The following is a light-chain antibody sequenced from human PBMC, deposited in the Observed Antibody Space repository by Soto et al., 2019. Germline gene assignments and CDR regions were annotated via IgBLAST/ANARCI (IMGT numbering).Light chain of an antibody. CDR3: QQYDNWPPYT. J-gene: IGKJ2*01. Sequence: IVMTQSPATLSVSPGERATRTCRASESVGTNLAWYQQKSCQARGLLIYDASTRDTGIPARFSGSGSGTEFTLPISSLQSEDFAIYYCQQYDNWPPYTFGQGTKLEIK. V-gene: IGKV3-15*01. CDR1: ESVGTN. CDR2: DAS.